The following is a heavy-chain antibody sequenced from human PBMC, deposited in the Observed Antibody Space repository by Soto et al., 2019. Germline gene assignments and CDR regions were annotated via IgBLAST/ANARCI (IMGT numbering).Heavy chain of an antibody. V-gene: IGHV5-51*03. J-gene: IGHJ3*02. CDR3: ASIHEDSAFGS. CDR2: IYPGDSDT. Sequence: EVQLVQSGAEVKKRGESLKSSCTGSGYSFTSYWIGWVRQMPEEGLEWMGIIYPGDSDTRYSPSFQGQVTISAHKSIGTAYLQWSSLKALEPGMYYCASIHEDSAFGSWGQGKKVTVSS. CDR1: GYSFTSYW. D-gene: IGHD2-15*01.